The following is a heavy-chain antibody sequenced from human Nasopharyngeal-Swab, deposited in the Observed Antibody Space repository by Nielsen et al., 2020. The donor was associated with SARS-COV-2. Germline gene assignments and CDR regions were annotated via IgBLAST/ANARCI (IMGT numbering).Heavy chain of an antibody. CDR3: VRLPDYYYYGMDV. V-gene: IGHV5-51*01. CDR2: IYPGDSDT. Sequence: GGSLRLSCKGSGSSFTSYWIAWVRQLPGKGLEWMGIIYPGDSDTRYSPSFQGQVTISADKSISTAYLQWSSLKASDTAMYYCVRLPDYYYYGMDVWGQGTTVTVSS. J-gene: IGHJ6*02. CDR1: GSSFTSYW.